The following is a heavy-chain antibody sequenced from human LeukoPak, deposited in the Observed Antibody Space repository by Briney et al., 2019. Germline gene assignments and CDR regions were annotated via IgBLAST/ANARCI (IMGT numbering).Heavy chain of an antibody. CDR3: AKGFLGYCSSTSCSRASYYYTDV. CDR2: IRYDGSNK. D-gene: IGHD2-2*01. J-gene: IGHJ6*03. V-gene: IGHV3-30*02. CDR1: GFTFSSYG. Sequence: GGSLRLSCAASGFTFSSYGMHWVRQAPGKGQEWVAFIRYDGSNKYYADSVKGRFTISRDNSKNTLYLQMNSLRAEDTAVYYCAKGFLGYCSSTSCSRASYYYTDVWGKGTTVTVSS.